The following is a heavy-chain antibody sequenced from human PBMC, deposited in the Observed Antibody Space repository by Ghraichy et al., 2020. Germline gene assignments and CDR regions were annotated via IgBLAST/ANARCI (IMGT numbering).Heavy chain of an antibody. Sequence: GESLNISCAASGFTVSSNYMSWVRQAPGKGLEWVSVIYSGGSTYYADSVKGRFTISRDNSKNTLYLQMNSLRAEDTAVYYCAREAPRDDYNWFDPWGQGTLVTVSS. CDR2: IYSGGST. J-gene: IGHJ5*02. V-gene: IGHV3-66*01. D-gene: IGHD3-16*01. CDR3: AREAPRDDYNWFDP. CDR1: GFTVSSNY.